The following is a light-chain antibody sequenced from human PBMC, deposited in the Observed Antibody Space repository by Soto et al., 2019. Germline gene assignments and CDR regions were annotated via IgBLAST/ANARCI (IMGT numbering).Light chain of an antibody. Sequence: EIVLTQSPVTLSLSPGARATLSCRASQSVSSNFLAWYQQKPGQAPRLLIYGASSRATGVPDRFSGIGSGTDFTLTISRLEPEDFAVYYCQQYGTSLPYTFGQGTKLEIQ. CDR1: QSVSSNF. CDR2: GAS. V-gene: IGKV3-20*01. CDR3: QQYGTSLPYT. J-gene: IGKJ2*01.